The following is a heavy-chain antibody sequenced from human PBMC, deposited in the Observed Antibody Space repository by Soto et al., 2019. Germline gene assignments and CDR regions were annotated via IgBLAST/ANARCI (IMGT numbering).Heavy chain of an antibody. V-gene: IGHV4-34*01. CDR1: GGSLNSNY. CDR2: INHSGNT. Sequence: QVQLQQWGAGLLKPSETLSLSCVVYGGSLNSNYWTWVRQPPGKGLEWIGEINHSGNTNYNASLKSRVTISVDTSKNKFSLNLNSVTAADTAVYYCLSARFDYWSQGTLVTVSS. D-gene: IGHD6-19*01. J-gene: IGHJ4*02. CDR3: LSARFDY.